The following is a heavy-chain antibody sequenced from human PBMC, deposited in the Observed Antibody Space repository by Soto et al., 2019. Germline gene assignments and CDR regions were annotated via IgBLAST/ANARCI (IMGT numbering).Heavy chain of an antibody. V-gene: IGHV3-30-3*01. D-gene: IGHD3-22*01. CDR1: GFTFSSYA. CDR2: ISYDGSNK. J-gene: IGHJ3*02. Sequence: GGSLRLSCAASGFTFSSYAMHWVRQAPGKGLEWVAVISYDGSNKYYADSVKGRFTISRDNSKNTLYLQMNSLRAEDTAVYYCATDSSGYRGAFDIWGQGTMVTVSS. CDR3: ATDSSGYRGAFDI.